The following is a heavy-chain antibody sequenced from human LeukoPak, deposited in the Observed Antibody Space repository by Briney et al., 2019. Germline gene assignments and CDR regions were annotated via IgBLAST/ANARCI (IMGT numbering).Heavy chain of an antibody. J-gene: IGHJ6*02. V-gene: IGHV4-34*01. CDR3: ARPDYYYYGMDV. CDR2: INHSGST. Sequence: SETLSLTCAVYGGSFSGYYWSWIRQPPGKGLEWVGEINHSGSTNYNPSLKSRVTISVDTSKNQFSLKLSSVTDADTAVYYCARPDYYYYGMDVWGQGTTVTVSS. CDR1: GGSFSGYY.